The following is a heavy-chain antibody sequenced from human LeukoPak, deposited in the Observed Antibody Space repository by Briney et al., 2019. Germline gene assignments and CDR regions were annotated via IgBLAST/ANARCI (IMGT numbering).Heavy chain of an antibody. J-gene: IGHJ3*02. CDR2: IYYSGST. CDR3: ARDLDYCSGGSCYVDAFDI. V-gene: IGHV4-39*07. CDR1: GGSISSSSYY. Sequence: SETLSLTCTVSGGSISSSSYYWGWIRQPPGKGLEWIGSIYYSGSTYYNPSLKSRVTISVDTSKNQFSLKLSSVTAADTAVYYCARDLDYCSGGSCYVDAFDIWGQGTMVTVSS. D-gene: IGHD2-15*01.